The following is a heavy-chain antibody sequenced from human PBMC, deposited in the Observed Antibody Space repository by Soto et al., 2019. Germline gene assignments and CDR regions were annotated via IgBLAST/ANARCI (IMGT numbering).Heavy chain of an antibody. CDR2: SSSAGSST. Sequence: GTLSLSCAASGVTISSYWMHWARQAPGKGLVWVSRSSSAGSSTSYADRVKGRFTISRDNAKNTLYLQMNSLRAEDTSVYYCASESHRYYGGKLNYWGQGTLVTVHS. CDR3: ASESHRYYGGKLNY. D-gene: IGHD3-16*02. CDR1: GVTISSYW. V-gene: IGHV3-74*01. J-gene: IGHJ4*02.